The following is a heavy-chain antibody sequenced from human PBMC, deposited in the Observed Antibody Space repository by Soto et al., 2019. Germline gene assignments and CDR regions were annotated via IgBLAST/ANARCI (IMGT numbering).Heavy chain of an antibody. CDR2: ISGSGGST. J-gene: IGHJ3*01. D-gene: IGHD2-21*02. CDR1: GFTLSSYA. Sequence: EVQLLESGGGLVQPGGSLRLSCAASGFTLSSYAMSWVRQAPGKGLEWVSAISGSGGSTYYADSVKGRFTISRDNSKNTLYLQMNSLRAEDTAVYYCAESGGDCYSCAGAAWGQGTMVTVSS. V-gene: IGHV3-23*01. CDR3: AESGGDCYSCAGAA.